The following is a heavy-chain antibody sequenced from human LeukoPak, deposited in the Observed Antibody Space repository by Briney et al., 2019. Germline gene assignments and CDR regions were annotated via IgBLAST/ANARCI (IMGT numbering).Heavy chain of an antibody. D-gene: IGHD4-11*01. V-gene: IGHV3-21*01. CDR1: GFTFSSYS. CDR3: AKTAYSNYDFDY. Sequence: GGSLRLSCAASGFTFSSYSMNWVRQAPGKGLGWVSSISSSSSYIYYADSVRGRFTISRDNDKNSLYLQMDSLGAEDTAVYFCAKTAYSNYDFDYWGQGILVTVSS. J-gene: IGHJ4*02. CDR2: ISSSSSYI.